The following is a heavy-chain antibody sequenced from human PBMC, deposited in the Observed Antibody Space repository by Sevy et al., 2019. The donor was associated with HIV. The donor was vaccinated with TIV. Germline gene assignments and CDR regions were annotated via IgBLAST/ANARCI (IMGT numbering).Heavy chain of an antibody. Sequence: GGSLRLSCAVSGFTVSSNYMNWVRQAPGKGLEWVSVIYTDGSTYYADSVKGRFTISRHNSENTLSLLMNSLRVEDTAVYYWARTRHYYDSSGYYQWDVFDIWGQGTMVTVSS. V-gene: IGHV3-53*04. CDR1: GFTVSSNY. J-gene: IGHJ3*02. CDR3: ARTRHYYDSSGYYQWDVFDI. D-gene: IGHD3-22*01. CDR2: IYTDGST.